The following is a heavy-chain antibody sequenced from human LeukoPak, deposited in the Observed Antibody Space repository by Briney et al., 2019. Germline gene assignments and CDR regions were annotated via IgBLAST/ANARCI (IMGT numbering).Heavy chain of an antibody. V-gene: IGHV3-74*01. CDR3: AREEPSGVYGDYDYGDV. CDR2: INTDGSST. D-gene: IGHD4-17*01. J-gene: IGHJ6*03. CDR1: GFTFSDYH. Sequence: GGSLRLSCAASGFTFSDYHMSWVRQAPGKGLVWVSRINTDGSSTSYADSVKGRFTISRDNAKNTLYLQMNSLRAEDTAVYYCAREEPSGVYGDYDYGDVWGKGTTVTVSS.